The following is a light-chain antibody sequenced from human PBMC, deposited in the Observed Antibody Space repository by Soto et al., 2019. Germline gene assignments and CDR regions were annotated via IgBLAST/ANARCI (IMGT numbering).Light chain of an antibody. J-gene: IGLJ2*01. CDR3: SSYTNTRTRV. CDR2: DVS. Sequence: QSALTQPASVSGSPGQSITISCIGTSSDVGYSNFVSWYQHHPGKAPKLMIYDVSNRPSGVSNHFSGSKSGNTASLTISGLQAEDEADYYCSSYTNTRTRVFGGGTKLTVL. V-gene: IGLV2-14*03. CDR1: SSDVGYSNF.